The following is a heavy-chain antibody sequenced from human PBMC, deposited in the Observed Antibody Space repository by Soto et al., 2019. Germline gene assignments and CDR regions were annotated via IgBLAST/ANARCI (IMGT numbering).Heavy chain of an antibody. D-gene: IGHD5-12*01. V-gene: IGHV4-59*01. CDR2: IYYSGST. CDR3: GREIRYSGYPDIYFDY. CDR1: GGSISSYY. J-gene: IGHJ4*02. Sequence: PSETLSLTCTVSGGSISSYYWSWIRQPPGKGLEWIGYIYYSGSTNYNPSLKSRVTISVDTSKNQFSLKLSSVSAADTAVYYCGREIRYSGYPDIYFDYWGQGTLVTVS.